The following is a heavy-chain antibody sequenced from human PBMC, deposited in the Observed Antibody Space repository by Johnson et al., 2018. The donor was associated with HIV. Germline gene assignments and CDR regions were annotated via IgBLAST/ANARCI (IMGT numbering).Heavy chain of an antibody. CDR1: GFSVSNNY. CDR3: ARDLVVGDHSTPLTHAFDI. CDR2: IYSGGTT. J-gene: IGHJ3*02. D-gene: IGHD1-26*01. Sequence: MQLVESGGGLVQPGGSLRLSCAASGFSVSNNYMSWVRQAPGKGPEWVSVIYSGGTTYYADSVKGRFTISRDNSRNTLYLQMNSLRAEDTAVFYCARDLVVGDHSTPLTHAFDIWGQGTMVTVSS. V-gene: IGHV3-66*01.